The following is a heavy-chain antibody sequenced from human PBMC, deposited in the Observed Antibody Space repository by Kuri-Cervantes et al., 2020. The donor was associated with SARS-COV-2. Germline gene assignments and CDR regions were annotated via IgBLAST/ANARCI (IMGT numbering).Heavy chain of an antibody. V-gene: IGHV3-21*01. CDR1: GFTFSSYS. J-gene: IGHJ5*02. D-gene: IGHD6-13*01. Sequence: GGSLRLSCAASGFTFSSYSMNWVRQAPGKGLEWVSSIRSRSSYKYYADSVKGRFTISRDNAKNSVYLQMNSLRAEDTAVYHCVKGSSSWYDFWFDPWGQGTLVTVSS. CDR3: VKGSSSWYDFWFDP. CDR2: IRSRSSYK.